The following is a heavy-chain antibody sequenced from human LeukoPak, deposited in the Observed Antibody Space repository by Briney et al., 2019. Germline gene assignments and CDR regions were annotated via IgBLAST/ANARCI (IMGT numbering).Heavy chain of an antibody. CDR2: IIPIFGTA. CDR3: ARGTSPGSRVPNY. Sequence: GASVKVSCKASGGTFSSYAISWVRQAPGQGLEWMGGIIPIFGTANYAQKFQGRVTITRNTSISTAYMELSSLRSEDTAVYYCARGTSPGSRVPNYCGQGTLVTVSS. V-gene: IGHV1-69*05. D-gene: IGHD3-10*01. CDR1: GGTFSSYA. J-gene: IGHJ4*02.